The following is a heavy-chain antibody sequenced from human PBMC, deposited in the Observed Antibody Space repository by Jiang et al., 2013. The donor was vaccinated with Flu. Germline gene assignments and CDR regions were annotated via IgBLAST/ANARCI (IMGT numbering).Heavy chain of an antibody. Sequence: GYTFTSYGISWVRQAPGQGLEWMGWISAYNGNTNYAQKLQGRVTMTTDTSTSTAYMELRSLRSDDTAVYYCAREGIVATSFFEFGYYGMDVWGQGTTVTVSS. CDR2: ISAYNGNT. D-gene: IGHD5-12*01. CDR1: GYTFTSYG. CDR3: AREGIVATSFFEFGYYGMDV. J-gene: IGHJ6*02. V-gene: IGHV1-18*01.